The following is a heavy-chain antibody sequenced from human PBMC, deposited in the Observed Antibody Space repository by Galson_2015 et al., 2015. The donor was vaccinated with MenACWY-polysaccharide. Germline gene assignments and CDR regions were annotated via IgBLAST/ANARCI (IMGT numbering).Heavy chain of an antibody. J-gene: IGHJ5*02. D-gene: IGHD1-26*01. CDR2: MSYSGRA. Sequence: EILSLTCTVSGGSVSVDTYYWSWLRQFPGKGLEWIGYMSYSGRANQNPSLKSRVTIFLDTSKNQFSLRLTSVTAADTAMYYCAKEPTYGGSFGWFDPWGQGTLVTVSS. V-gene: IGHV4-61*01. CDR1: GGSVSVDTYY. CDR3: AKEPTYGGSFGWFDP.